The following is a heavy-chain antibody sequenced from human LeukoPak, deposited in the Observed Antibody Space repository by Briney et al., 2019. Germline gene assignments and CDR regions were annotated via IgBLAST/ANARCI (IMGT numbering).Heavy chain of an antibody. J-gene: IGHJ4*02. CDR1: GFTFSTHW. V-gene: IGHV3-7*01. CDR3: ARRDDYGDI. Sequence: GGSLRLSCAASGFTFSTHWMTWVRQAPGKGLEWVANIKQDGSKKYYLDSVKGRFTISRDNAKNSLYLQMNSLRAEDTAVYYCARRDDYGDIWGQGTLVTVSS. D-gene: IGHD4-17*01. CDR2: IKQDGSKK.